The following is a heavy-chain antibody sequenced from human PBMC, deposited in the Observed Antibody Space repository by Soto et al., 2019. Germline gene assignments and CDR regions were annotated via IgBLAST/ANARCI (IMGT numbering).Heavy chain of an antibody. D-gene: IGHD6-13*01. J-gene: IGHJ5*02. CDR1: GFSFSDYD. Sequence: PGGSLRLSCLVSGFSFSDYDMHWVRQEAGKGLEWVGAIGTTGDTYSPDSMEGRFTISRDNVKNSLYLHISSLRAGDTAVYFCARGRSGWYAAMDLWGRGTLVTVSS. CDR2: IGTTGDT. V-gene: IGHV3-13*01. CDR3: ARGRSGWYAAMDL.